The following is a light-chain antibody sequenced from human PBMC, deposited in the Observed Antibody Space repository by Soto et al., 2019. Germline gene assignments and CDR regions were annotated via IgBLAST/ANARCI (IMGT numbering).Light chain of an antibody. CDR2: EGN. Sequence: QSALTQPVSVSGSPGQSITISCTGSSSDVGAYYFVSWYQHRPGKAPKLILYEGNTRPSGISSRFSGSKSGNTASLTIFGLSGDEEAHSYSSAYTRTNTPYVFETGTKVPS. CDR3: SAYTRTNTPYV. J-gene: IGLJ1*01. CDR1: SSDVGAYYF. V-gene: IGLV2-14*01.